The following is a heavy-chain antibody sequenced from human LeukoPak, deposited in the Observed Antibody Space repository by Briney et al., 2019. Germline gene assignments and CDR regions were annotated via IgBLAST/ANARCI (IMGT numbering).Heavy chain of an antibody. D-gene: IGHD6-19*01. Sequence: PGRSLRLSCAASGFTFSSYGMHWVRQAPGKGLEWVALISNDGSYQYYADSVKGRFTISRDNSKNTFYLQMNSLRAEDTAVYFCAKGSGSGWYGWFAPWGQGTLVTVSS. CDR3: AKGSGSGWYGWFAP. CDR2: ISNDGSYQ. V-gene: IGHV3-30*18. CDR1: GFTFSSYG. J-gene: IGHJ5*02.